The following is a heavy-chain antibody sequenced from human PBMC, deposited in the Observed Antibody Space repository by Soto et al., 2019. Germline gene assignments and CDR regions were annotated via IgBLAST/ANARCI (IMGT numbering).Heavy chain of an antibody. Sequence: SETLSLTCTVSGGSISSYYWSWIRQPPGKGLEWIGYIYYSGSTNYNPSLKSRVTISVDTSKNQFSLKLSSVTAADTAVYYCAREEAAADDYYDSSGFDYWGQGTLVTVS. CDR1: GGSISSYY. J-gene: IGHJ4*02. CDR2: IYYSGST. CDR3: AREEAAADDYYDSSGFDY. V-gene: IGHV4-59*01. D-gene: IGHD3-22*01.